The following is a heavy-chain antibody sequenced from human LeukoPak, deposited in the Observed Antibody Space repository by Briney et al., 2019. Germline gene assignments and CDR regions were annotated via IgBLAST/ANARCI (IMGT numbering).Heavy chain of an antibody. CDR1: GGSVSSGYYF. V-gene: IGHV4-30-4*01. CDR2: IHYSGST. Sequence: PSETLSLTCTVSGGSVSSGYYFWSWNRQPPGRGLEWIGYIHYSGSTEYSPSLKSRVAISIDTSKNQFSLKLTSVTAADTAVYYCARAHKLNAFDIWGQGTMVTVSS. CDR3: ARAHKLNAFDI. D-gene: IGHD1-1*01. J-gene: IGHJ3*02.